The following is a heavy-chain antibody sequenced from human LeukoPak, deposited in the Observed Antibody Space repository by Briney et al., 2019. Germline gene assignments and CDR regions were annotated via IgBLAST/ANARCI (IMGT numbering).Heavy chain of an antibody. D-gene: IGHD5-18*01. J-gene: IGHJ4*02. V-gene: IGHV3-23*01. Sequence: GGSLRLSCAASGFTFSSYAMSWVHQAPGKGLEWVSVISGSGGSTYYADSVKGRFTISRDNSKNTLYLQMNSLRAEDTAVYYCVKDREREKDAALVPHYSGPRTLVTVSS. CDR1: GFTFSSYA. CDR3: VKDREREKDAALVPHY. CDR2: ISGSGGST.